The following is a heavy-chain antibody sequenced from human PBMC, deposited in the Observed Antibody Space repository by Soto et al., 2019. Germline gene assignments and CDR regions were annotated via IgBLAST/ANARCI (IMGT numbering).Heavy chain of an antibody. Sequence: QVQLVESGGGVVQPGRSLRLSCAASGFTFSSYGMHWVRQAPGKGLEWVAVISYDGSNKYYADSVKGRFTISRDNSKNTLYLQMNSLRAEDTAVYYGAKGPWDYWGQGTLVTVSS. CDR1: GFTFSSYG. J-gene: IGHJ4*02. CDR3: AKGPWDY. V-gene: IGHV3-30*18. CDR2: ISYDGSNK.